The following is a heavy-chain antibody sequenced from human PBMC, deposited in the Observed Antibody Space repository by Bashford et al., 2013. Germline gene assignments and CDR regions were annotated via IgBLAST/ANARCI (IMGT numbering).Heavy chain of an antibody. Sequence: VASVKVSCKASGYTFTTYGISWVRQAPGQGLEWMGWISVYNGHTKYAQTFQGRVTMTTDTSTSTAYMELRSLRSDDTAVYYCARDKLVVVRAATSDYYYGMDVWGQGTTVTVSS. CDR1: GYTFTTYG. CDR2: ISVYNGHT. V-gene: IGHV1-18*01. J-gene: IGHJ6*02. CDR3: ARDKLVVVRAATSDYYYGMDV. D-gene: IGHD2-15*01.